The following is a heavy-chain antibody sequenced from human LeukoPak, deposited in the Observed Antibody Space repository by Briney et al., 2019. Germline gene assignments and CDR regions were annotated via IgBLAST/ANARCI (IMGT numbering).Heavy chain of an antibody. V-gene: IGHV3-15*01. D-gene: IGHD3-16*01. J-gene: IGHJ4*01. CDR3: ATALCGLFY. CDR2: IKRKTDGETT. Sequence: PGESLRLSCAASGLTFSNAWMSWVRQAPAEGLEWVGRIKRKTDGETTEYVAPVKGRFTISSYDSKNTLYLQMNSLKTEYTGVYYYATALCGLFYWGQGTLVTVSS. CDR1: GLTFSNAW.